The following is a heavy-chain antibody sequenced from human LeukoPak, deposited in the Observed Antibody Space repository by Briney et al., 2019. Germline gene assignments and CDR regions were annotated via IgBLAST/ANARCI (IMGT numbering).Heavy chain of an antibody. CDR2: LRGDGET. V-gene: IGHV3-23*01. Sequence: GGSLRLSCAASGFIFSNYAMSWVRHAPARGLEWVSSLRGDGETFYADSVKGRFTLSRDDSRNTVYLQLNNLRVEDTAVYYCAKASWVSSADAVLWGQGTLVTVSS. D-gene: IGHD3-16*01. CDR1: GFIFSNYA. J-gene: IGHJ4*02. CDR3: AKASWVSSADAVL.